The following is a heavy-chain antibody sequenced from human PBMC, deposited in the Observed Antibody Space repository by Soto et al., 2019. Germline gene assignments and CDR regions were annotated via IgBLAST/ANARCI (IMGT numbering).Heavy chain of an antibody. J-gene: IGHJ4*01. V-gene: IGHV1-69*08. D-gene: IGHD5-12*01. CDR2: IIPVLDIA. Sequence: QVQVVQSGAEVQKPGSSVKVSCKASGGTFSNDIITWVRQAPGQGLEWMGRIIPVLDIANYAQKFPGRVTITADKTTSTAYMELNSLRSEDTAVYYCVRDSPIGSTYSGYDGIDYWGHGTLVTVSS. CDR1: GGTFSNDI. CDR3: VRDSPIGSTYSGYDGIDY.